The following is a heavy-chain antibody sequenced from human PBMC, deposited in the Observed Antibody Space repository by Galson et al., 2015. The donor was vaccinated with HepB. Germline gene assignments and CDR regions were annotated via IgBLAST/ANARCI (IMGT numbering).Heavy chain of an antibody. Sequence: SLRLSCAASGFTFSSYGMHWVRQAPGKGLEWVAVISYDGSNKYYADSVKGRFTISRDNSKNTLYLQMNSLRAEDTAVYYCAKELKVLAVVRYYYGMDVWGQGTTVTVSS. V-gene: IGHV3-30*18. CDR3: AKELKVLAVVRYYYGMDV. CDR2: ISYDGSNK. J-gene: IGHJ6*02. CDR1: GFTFSSYG. D-gene: IGHD2-21*01.